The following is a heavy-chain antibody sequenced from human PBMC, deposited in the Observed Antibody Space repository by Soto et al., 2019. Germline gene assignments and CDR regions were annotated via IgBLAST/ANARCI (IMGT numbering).Heavy chain of an antibody. D-gene: IGHD2-15*01. Sequence: GGSLRLSCAASGFTFDDYAMHWVRQAPGKGLEWVSGISWNSGSIGYADSVKGRFTISRDNAKNSLYLQMNSLRAEDTALYYCAKDMVGGYYHYYGMDVWGQGTTVTVCS. J-gene: IGHJ6*02. V-gene: IGHV3-9*01. CDR2: ISWNSGSI. CDR1: GFTFDDYA. CDR3: AKDMVGGYYHYYGMDV.